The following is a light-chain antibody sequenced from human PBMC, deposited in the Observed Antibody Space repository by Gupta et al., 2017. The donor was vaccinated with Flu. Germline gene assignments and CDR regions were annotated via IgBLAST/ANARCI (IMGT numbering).Light chain of an antibody. J-gene: IGLJ3*02. Sequence: TVVTPEPAIAVSPGETVILTCGLSSGSVSSNSYPAWYQKSPGQDPRICSYATNTRASGVPDRVAGSIRGNKDALPITGAQADDESESGCPQYLGGGLGRFGGGTKLTVL. CDR3: PQYLGGGLGR. CDR1: SGSVSSNSY. V-gene: IGLV8-61*01. CDR2: ATN.